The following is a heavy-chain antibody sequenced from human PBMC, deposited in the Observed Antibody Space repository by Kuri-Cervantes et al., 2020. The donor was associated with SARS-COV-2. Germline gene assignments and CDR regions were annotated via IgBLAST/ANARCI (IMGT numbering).Heavy chain of an antibody. J-gene: IGHJ6*02. D-gene: IGHD3-16*01. Sequence: GESLKISCAASGFTLSYYDMHWVRQPIGKGLEWVSGIGTAGDTYYSDSVKGRFTISRDNAKSSFHLQMDSLRVGDTAVYYCVRGLGQLWTYAMDVWGQGATVTVSS. CDR1: GFTLSYYD. CDR2: IGTAGDT. CDR3: VRGLGQLWTYAMDV. V-gene: IGHV3-13*04.